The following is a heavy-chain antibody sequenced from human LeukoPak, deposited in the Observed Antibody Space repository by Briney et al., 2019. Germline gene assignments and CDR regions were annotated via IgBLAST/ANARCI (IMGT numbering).Heavy chain of an antibody. Sequence: GASVTVSFKSSGYTFTIYYMHWVRQAPGQGLEWIGIINPSGGSSSYAQKFQGRVTMTRDTSTSTVYMELSSLRSEDTAVYYCARSSSPPFEYWGQGTLVTVSS. CDR2: INPSGGSS. CDR3: ARSSSPPFEY. V-gene: IGHV1-46*01. D-gene: IGHD6-6*01. J-gene: IGHJ4*02. CDR1: GYTFTIYY.